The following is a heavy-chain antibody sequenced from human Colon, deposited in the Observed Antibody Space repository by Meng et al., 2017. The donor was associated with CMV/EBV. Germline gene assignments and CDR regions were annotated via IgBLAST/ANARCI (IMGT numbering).Heavy chain of an antibody. CDR3: ARGYFYDNSDRYYFDY. Sequence: LKFYSYGRHWVRQAPGKGLEWVSLISYDGSNEYYSDSVKGRFTIFRDNSENTLYLQMNSLRPEDTAVYYCARGYFYDNSDRYYFDYWGQGTLVTVSS. CDR2: ISYDGSNE. V-gene: IGHV3-30*03. D-gene: IGHD3-22*01. CDR1: LKFYSYG. J-gene: IGHJ4*02.